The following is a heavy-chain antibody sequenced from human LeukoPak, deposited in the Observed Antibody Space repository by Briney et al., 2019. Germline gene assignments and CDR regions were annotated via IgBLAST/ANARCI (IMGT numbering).Heavy chain of an antibody. CDR1: GFTFSSYA. J-gene: IGHJ6*03. Sequence: GGSLRLSCAASGFTFSSYAMSWVRQAPGKGLEWVAVISYDGSNKYYADSVKGRFTISRDNSKNTLYLQMNSLRAEDTAVYYCAKGGEGITPPYYYYYMDVWGKGTTVTVSS. CDR3: AKGGEGITPPYYYYYMDV. D-gene: IGHD3-10*01. V-gene: IGHV3-30*18. CDR2: ISYDGSNK.